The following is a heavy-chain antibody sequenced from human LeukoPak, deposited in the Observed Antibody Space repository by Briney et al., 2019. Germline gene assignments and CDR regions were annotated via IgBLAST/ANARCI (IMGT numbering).Heavy chain of an antibody. J-gene: IGHJ4*02. CDR1: GYTFTSYY. Sequence: ASVKVSCKASGYTFTSYYMHWVRQAPGQGLEWMGIINPSGGSTSYAQKFQGRVTITADESTSTAYMELSSLRSEDTAVYYCARTYYYDSSGYLNPPYWGQGTLVTVSS. CDR2: INPSGGST. V-gene: IGHV1-46*01. CDR3: ARTYYYDSSGYLNPPY. D-gene: IGHD3-22*01.